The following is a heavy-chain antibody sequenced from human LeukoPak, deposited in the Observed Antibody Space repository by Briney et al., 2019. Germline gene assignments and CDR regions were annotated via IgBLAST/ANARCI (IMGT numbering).Heavy chain of an antibody. D-gene: IGHD3-3*01. J-gene: IGHJ4*02. V-gene: IGHV4-39*01. CDR1: GGSISSSNYY. CDR3: ARLSKGSGYYYYFDN. CDR2: IFYSGST. Sequence: SETLSLTCTVSGGSISSSNYYWGWIRQPPGKGLEWIGTIFYSGSTYYKPSLKSRVTISVDTSKNQFSLELSSVTTADTAVYYCARLSKGSGYYYYFDNWGQGTLVTVSS.